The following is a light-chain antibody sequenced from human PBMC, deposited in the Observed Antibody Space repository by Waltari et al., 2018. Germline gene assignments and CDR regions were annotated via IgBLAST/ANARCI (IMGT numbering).Light chain of an antibody. J-gene: IGLJ2*01. V-gene: IGLV4-69*01. CDR1: SGHSNYA. CDR3: QTWDTDIHVV. Sequence: QLVLTQSPSASASLGASVKLTCTLSSGHSNYAIAWHQQQPKKGPRYLMKLNSDGSHTKGDGIPDRFSGSSSGAERFLTISSLQSEDEGDYYCQTWDTDIHVVFGGWTKLIVL. CDR2: LNSDGSH.